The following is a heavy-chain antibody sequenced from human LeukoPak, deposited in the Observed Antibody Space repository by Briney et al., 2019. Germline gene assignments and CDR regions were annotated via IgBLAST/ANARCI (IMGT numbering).Heavy chain of an antibody. CDR3: ARQTGSGLFILP. Sequence: PSETLSLTCAVYGGSFSGYYWSWIRQPPGKGLEWIGEINHSGSTNYNPSLKSRVTISVDTSKNQFSLRLTSVTAADAAVYYCARQTGSGLFILPGGQGTLVTVSS. CDR1: GGSFSGYY. CDR2: INHSGST. J-gene: IGHJ4*02. V-gene: IGHV4-34*01. D-gene: IGHD3/OR15-3a*01.